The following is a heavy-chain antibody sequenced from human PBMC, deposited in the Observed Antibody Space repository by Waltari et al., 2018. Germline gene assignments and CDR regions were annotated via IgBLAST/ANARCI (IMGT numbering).Heavy chain of an antibody. D-gene: IGHD2-21*01. CDR3: ASSPAYCGGDCSGAFDI. CDR2: IIPILGIA. J-gene: IGHJ3*02. Sequence: QVQLVQSGAEVKKPGSSVKVSCKASGGTFSSYAISWVRQAPGQGLEWMGGIIPILGIANYAQKFQGRVTITADKSTSTAYMELSSLRSEDTAVYYCASSPAYCGGDCSGAFDIWGQGTMVTVSS. V-gene: IGHV1-69*10. CDR1: GGTFSSYA.